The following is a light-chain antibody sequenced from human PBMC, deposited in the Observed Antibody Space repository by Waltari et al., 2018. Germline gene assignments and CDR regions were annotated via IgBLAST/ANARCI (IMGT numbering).Light chain of an antibody. CDR1: QSARSN. CDR2: GAS. CDR3: QQYNNWPPWT. Sequence: EIVMTQSPATPSVSRGEKATLSCRASQSARSNLARYQQKHGQAPRLLIYGASTRATGIPARFSGSGSGTEFTLTISSLQSEDFAVYCGQQYNNWPPWTFGQGTKVEIK. V-gene: IGKV3-15*01. J-gene: IGKJ1*01.